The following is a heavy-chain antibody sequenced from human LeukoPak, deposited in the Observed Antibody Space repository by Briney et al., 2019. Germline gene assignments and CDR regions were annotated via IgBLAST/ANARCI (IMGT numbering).Heavy chain of an antibody. CDR2: ISSSSSYI. J-gene: IGHJ4*02. V-gene: IGHV3-21*01. CDR3: ARQDYVWGSYRYTNFDY. D-gene: IGHD3-16*02. Sequence: GGSLRLSCAASGFTFSSYSMNWVRPAPGKGLEWVSSISSSSSYIYYADSVKGRFTISRDNAKNSLYLQMNSLRAEDTAVYYCARQDYVWGSYRYTNFDYWGQGTLVTVSS. CDR1: GFTFSSYS.